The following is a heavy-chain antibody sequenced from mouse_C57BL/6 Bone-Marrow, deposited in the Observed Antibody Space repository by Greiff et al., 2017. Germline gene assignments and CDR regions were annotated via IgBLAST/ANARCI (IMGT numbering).Heavy chain of an antibody. CDR1: GYTFTSYW. D-gene: IGHD2-1*01. CDR3: ARSLWVTTTFAY. V-gene: IGHV1-64*01. Sequence: VKLQESGAELVKPGASVKLSCKASGYTFTSYWMHWVKQRPGQGLEWIGMIHPNSGSTNYNEKFKSKATLTVDKSSSTAYMQLSSLTSEDSAVYYCARSLWVTTTFAYWGQGTLVTVSA. J-gene: IGHJ3*01. CDR2: IHPNSGST.